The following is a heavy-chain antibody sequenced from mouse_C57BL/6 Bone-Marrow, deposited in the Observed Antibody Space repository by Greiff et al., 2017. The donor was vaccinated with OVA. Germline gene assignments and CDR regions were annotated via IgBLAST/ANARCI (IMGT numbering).Heavy chain of an antibody. V-gene: IGHV1-69*01. CDR2: IDPSDSYT. Sequence: QVQLQQPGAELVMPGASVKLSCKASGYTFTSYWMHWVKQRPGQGLEWIGEIDPSDSYTNYNQTFKGKSTLTVDKSSSTAYLQISRLPSEDAAVYDWSGDGNDVYDGFAYWGQGTLVTVSA. J-gene: IGHJ3*01. CDR1: GYTFTSYW. D-gene: IGHD2-2*01. CDR3: SGDGNDVYDGFAY.